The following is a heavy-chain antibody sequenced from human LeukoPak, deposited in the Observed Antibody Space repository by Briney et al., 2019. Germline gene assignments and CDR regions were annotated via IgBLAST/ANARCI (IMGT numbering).Heavy chain of an antibody. Sequence: GGSLRLSCAASGFTFSSYVMTWVRQAPGKGLEWVSGINWNGGSTGYADSVKGRFTISRDNAKNSLYLQMNSLRAEDTALYYCASGGIYYGAAFDFWGQGTLVTVSS. D-gene: IGHD1-26*01. CDR2: INWNGGST. V-gene: IGHV3-20*04. CDR1: GFTFSSYV. J-gene: IGHJ4*02. CDR3: ASGGIYYGAAFDF.